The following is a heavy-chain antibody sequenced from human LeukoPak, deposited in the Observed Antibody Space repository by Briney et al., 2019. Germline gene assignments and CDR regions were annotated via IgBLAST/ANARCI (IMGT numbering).Heavy chain of an antibody. D-gene: IGHD4-17*01. V-gene: IGHV1-18*04. CDR1: GYTFTSYG. Sequence: ASVKVSCKASGYTFTSYGISWVRQAPGQGLEWMGWIRAYNGNTNYAQKLQGRVTMTTDTSTSTAYMELRSLRSDDTAVYYCARDVATVTTLNWFGPWGQGTLVTVSS. J-gene: IGHJ5*02. CDR2: IRAYNGNT. CDR3: ARDVATVTTLNWFGP.